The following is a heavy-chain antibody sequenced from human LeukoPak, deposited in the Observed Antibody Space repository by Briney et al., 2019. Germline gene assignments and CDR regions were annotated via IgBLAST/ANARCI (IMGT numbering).Heavy chain of an antibody. J-gene: IGHJ4*02. V-gene: IGHV3-33*06. Sequence: GRSLRLSCAASGFTFSSYGMHWVCQAPGKGLEWVAVIWYDGSNKYYADSVKGRFTISRDNSKNTLYLQMNSLRAEDTAVYYCAKDGVAWVGARYYFDYWGQGTLVTVSS. D-gene: IGHD1-26*01. CDR2: IWYDGSNK. CDR1: GFTFSSYG. CDR3: AKDGVAWVGARYYFDY.